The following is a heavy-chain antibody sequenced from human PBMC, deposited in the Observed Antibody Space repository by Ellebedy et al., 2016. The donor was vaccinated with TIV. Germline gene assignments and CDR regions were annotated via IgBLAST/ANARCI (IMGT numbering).Heavy chain of an antibody. D-gene: IGHD7-27*01. CDR3: AKEPYELGRGLDY. V-gene: IGHV3-23*01. CDR1: RFTFSTYA. J-gene: IGHJ4*02. CDR2: FSRSGAT. Sequence: GGSLRLXCAASRFTFSTYAMAWVRQAPGKGLEWVSTFSRSGATVYADSVKGRFTISRDTSKNTLFLQMNSLRVEDTAVYYCAKEPYELGRGLDYWGQGTLVTVSS.